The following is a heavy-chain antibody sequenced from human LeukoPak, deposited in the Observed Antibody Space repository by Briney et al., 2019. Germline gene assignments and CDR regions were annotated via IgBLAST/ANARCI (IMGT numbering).Heavy chain of an antibody. CDR1: GFIFSSYS. CDR3: ARDGSGRLPDGGMDV. V-gene: IGHV3-21*01. J-gene: IGHJ6*04. D-gene: IGHD3-10*01. Sequence: GSLRLSCAASGFIFSSYSMNWVRQAPGKGLEWVSSISSSSSYIYYADSVKGRFTISRDNAKNSLYLQMNSLRAEDTAVYYCARDGSGRLPDGGMDVWGKGTTVTVSS. CDR2: ISSSSSYI.